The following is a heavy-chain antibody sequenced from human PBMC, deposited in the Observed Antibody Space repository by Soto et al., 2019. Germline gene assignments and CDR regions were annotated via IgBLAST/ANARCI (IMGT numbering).Heavy chain of an antibody. CDR2: IKQDGSEK. CDR1: GFTFSGYW. V-gene: IGHV3-7*05. D-gene: IGHD3-22*01. Sequence: PGGSLRLSCAASGFTFSGYWMSWVRQAPGKGLEWVANIKQDGSEKYYVDSVKGRFTISRDNAKNSLYLQMNSLRAEDTAVYYCARDSSSSTYYYDSSGSGGVHYYYYGMDVWRQGTTVTVSS. J-gene: IGHJ6*02. CDR3: ARDSSSSTYYYDSSGSGGVHYYYYGMDV.